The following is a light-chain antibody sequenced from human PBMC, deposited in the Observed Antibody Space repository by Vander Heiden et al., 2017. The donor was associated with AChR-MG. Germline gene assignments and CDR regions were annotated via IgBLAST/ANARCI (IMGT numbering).Light chain of an antibody. Sequence: EIVMTQSPATLSVSPGERATLSCRASQSVSSNLAWYQQKPGQAPRLLIYGASTRDTGIPARFSGSGYGTEFTLTISSLQSEDFAVYYCQQYKNWPPVTFGHGTKVDIK. CDR2: GAS. CDR3: QQYKNWPPVT. CDR1: QSVSSN. J-gene: IGKJ3*01. V-gene: IGKV3-15*01.